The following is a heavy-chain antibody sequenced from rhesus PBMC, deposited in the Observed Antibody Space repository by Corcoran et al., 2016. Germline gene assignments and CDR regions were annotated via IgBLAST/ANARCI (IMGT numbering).Heavy chain of an antibody. V-gene: IGHV4-147*01. CDR1: GGSIGSDY. Sequence: QVQLQESGPGLVKPSETLSLSCAVSGGSIGSDYGHWLRQPPGKGLAWIGRLHTPHGNTRNNPSLTTRVTIAAHTSKNPFSLKLSSVTVADTAVYFWARAPSDHPHRNYGRFDVWGPGVLVTVSS. CDR2: LHTPHGNT. J-gene: IGHJ5-1*01. CDR3: ARAPSDHPHRNYGRFDV. D-gene: IGHD4-29*01.